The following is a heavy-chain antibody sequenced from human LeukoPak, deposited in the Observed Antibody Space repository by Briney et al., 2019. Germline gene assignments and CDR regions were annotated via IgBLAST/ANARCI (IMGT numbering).Heavy chain of an antibody. CDR3: TKVGEGIHFDY. CDR2: IYYTGST. V-gene: IGHV4-59*01. Sequence: SETLSLTCTVSRGSISTYYWSWIRQPPGKGLEWIGCIYYTGSTNYNPSLKSRVTISVDTSKNQFSLKLNSVTAADTAVYYCTKVGEGIHFDYWGQGTLVTVSS. CDR1: RGSISTYY. D-gene: IGHD3-10*01. J-gene: IGHJ4*02.